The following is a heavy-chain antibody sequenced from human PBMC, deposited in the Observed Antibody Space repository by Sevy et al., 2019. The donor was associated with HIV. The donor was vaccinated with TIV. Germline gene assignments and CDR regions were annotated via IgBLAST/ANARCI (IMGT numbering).Heavy chain of an antibody. D-gene: IGHD1-1*01. CDR1: GIIFTTSG. CDR3: AKDFTGYNGMDV. J-gene: IGHJ6*02. CDR2: ISYHGRDK. Sequence: GGSLRLSCVVSGIIFTTSGMHWVRQAPGKGLEWVAVISYHGRDKLYADSVKGRATISRDNSKNILYLEMNSLRTEDTAVYYCAKDFTGYNGMDVWGQGTMVTVSS. V-gene: IGHV3-30*18.